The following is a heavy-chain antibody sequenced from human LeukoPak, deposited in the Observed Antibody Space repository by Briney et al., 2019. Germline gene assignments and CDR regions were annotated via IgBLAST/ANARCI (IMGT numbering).Heavy chain of an antibody. D-gene: IGHD2-15*01. CDR1: GFTFSSYW. V-gene: IGHV3-7*01. CDR2: IKQDGSEK. J-gene: IGHJ6*03. CDR3: ARDDFSCSGGSCYSVSGYMDV. Sequence: GGSLRLSCAASGFTFSSYWMSWVRQAPGKGLEWVANIKQDGSEKYYVDSVKGRFTISRDNAKNSLYLQMNSLRAEDTAVYYCARDDFSCSGGSCYSVSGYMDVWGRGTTVTISS.